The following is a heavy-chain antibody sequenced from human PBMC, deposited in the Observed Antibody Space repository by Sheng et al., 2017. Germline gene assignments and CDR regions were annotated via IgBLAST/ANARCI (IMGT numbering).Heavy chain of an antibody. J-gene: IGHJ4*02. V-gene: IGHV3-7*01. D-gene: IGHD3-3*01. Sequence: EVQLVESGGGLVQPGGSLRLSCAASGFTFSSYWMSWVRQAPGKGLEWVANIKQDGSEKYYVDSVKGRFTISRDNAKNSLYLQMNSLRAEDTAVYYCARDRGRHYFWSGYPCSWGQGTLVTVSS. CDR1: GFTFSSYW. CDR2: IKQDGSEK. CDR3: ARDRGRHYFWSGYPCS.